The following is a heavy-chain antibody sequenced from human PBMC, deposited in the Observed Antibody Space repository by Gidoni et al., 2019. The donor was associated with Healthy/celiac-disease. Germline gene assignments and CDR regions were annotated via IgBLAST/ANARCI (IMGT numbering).Heavy chain of an antibody. Sequence: QVQLQESGPGLVKPSETLSLTCTVSGGSISSYYWSWIRQPPGKGLEWIGYIYYSGSTNYNPSIKSRVTISVDTSKNQFSLKLSSVTAADTAVYYCARHGGDVGLLWFGEDGMDVWGQGTTVTVSS. CDR2: IYYSGST. J-gene: IGHJ6*02. CDR3: ARHGGDVGLLWFGEDGMDV. D-gene: IGHD3-10*01. V-gene: IGHV4-59*08. CDR1: GGSISSYY.